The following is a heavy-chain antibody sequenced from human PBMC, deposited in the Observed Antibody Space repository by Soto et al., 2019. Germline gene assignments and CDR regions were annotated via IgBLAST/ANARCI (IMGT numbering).Heavy chain of an antibody. J-gene: IGHJ3*02. V-gene: IGHV3-33*01. Sequence: GGSLRLSCAASGFTFSSYGMHWVRQAPGKGLEWVAVIWYDGSNKYYADSVKGRFTISRDNSKNTLYLQMNSLRAEDTAVYYCARDTAMGRGAFDIWGQGTMVTVSS. CDR3: ARDTAMGRGAFDI. CDR2: IWYDGSNK. D-gene: IGHD5-18*01. CDR1: GFTFSSYG.